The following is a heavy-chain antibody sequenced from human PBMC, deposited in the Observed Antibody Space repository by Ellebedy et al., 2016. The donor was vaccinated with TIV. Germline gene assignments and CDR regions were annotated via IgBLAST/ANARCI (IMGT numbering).Heavy chain of an antibody. V-gene: IGHV4-31*03. CDR2: LYYSGST. D-gene: IGHD6-19*01. CDR1: GGSISSGGYY. CDR3: ARVREEQWLVLGY. J-gene: IGHJ4*02. Sequence: MPSETLSLTCTVSGGSISSGGYYWSWIRQHPGKGLEWIGYLYYSGSTYYNPSLKSRVTISVDTSKNQFSLKLSSVTAADTAVYYCARVREEQWLVLGYWGQGTLVTVSS.